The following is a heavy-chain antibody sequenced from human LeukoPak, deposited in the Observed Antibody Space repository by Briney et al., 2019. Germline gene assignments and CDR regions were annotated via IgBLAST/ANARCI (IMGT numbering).Heavy chain of an antibody. J-gene: IGHJ6*03. CDR2: IYPGDSDT. V-gene: IGHV5-51*01. D-gene: IGHD2-2*01. CDR3: ATRASADIVVVPAAAYYYYYYMDV. CDR1: GYSFTSYW. Sequence: KNGESLKISCKGSGYSFTSYWIGWVRQMPGKGLEWMGIIYPGDSDTRYSPSFQGQVTISADKSVSTAYLQWSSLKASDTAMYYCATRASADIVVVPAAAYYYYYYMDVWGKGTTVTVSS.